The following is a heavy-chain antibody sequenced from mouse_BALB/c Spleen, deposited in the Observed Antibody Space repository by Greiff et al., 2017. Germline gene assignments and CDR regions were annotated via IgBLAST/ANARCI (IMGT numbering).Heavy chain of an antibody. CDR3: ARETLRLRAY. V-gene: IGHV2-9*02. J-gene: IGHJ3*01. CDR2: IWAGGST. D-gene: IGHD2-12*01. CDR1: GFSLTSYG. Sequence: VQLQESGPGLVAPSQSLSITCTVSGFSLTSYGVHWVRQPPGKGLEWLGVIWAGGSTNYNSALMSRLSISKDNSKSQVFLKMNSLQTDDTAMYYCARETLRLRAYWGQGTLVTVSA.